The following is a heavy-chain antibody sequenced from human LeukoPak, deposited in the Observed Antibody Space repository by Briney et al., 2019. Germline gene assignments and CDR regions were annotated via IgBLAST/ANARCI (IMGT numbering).Heavy chain of an antibody. D-gene: IGHD3-9*01. CDR2: TYYRSKWYT. J-gene: IGHJ4*02. V-gene: IGHV6-1*01. Sequence: SQTLSLTCAISGDSVSSNSAAWNWIRQSPSRGLEWLGRTYYRSKWYTYYAASVKSRIAINRDTSKNQFSLQLNSVTPEDTAVYYCARVGGDYGILTGYFYWGQGALVTVSS. CDR1: GDSVSSNSAA. CDR3: ARVGGDYGILTGYFY.